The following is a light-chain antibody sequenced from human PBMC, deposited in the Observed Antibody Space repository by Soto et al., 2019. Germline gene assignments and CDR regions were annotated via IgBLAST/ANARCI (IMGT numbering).Light chain of an antibody. CDR1: QGVTTN. CDR2: GAS. J-gene: IGKJ1*01. CDR3: HQYNNGQT. V-gene: IGKV3-15*01. Sequence: EIVLTQSPATLSVSPGETATLSCRASQGVTTNLAWYQQKRGQAPSLLIYGASTRATGVPARFTGTGSGTKFTLTIILLQSEDSAVYHCHQYNNGQTFGQGTKVEIK.